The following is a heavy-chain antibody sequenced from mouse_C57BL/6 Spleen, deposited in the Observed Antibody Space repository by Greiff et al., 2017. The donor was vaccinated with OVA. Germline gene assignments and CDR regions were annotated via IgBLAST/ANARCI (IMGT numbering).Heavy chain of an antibody. D-gene: IGHD1-1*01. V-gene: IGHV1-50*01. J-gene: IGHJ2*01. CDR2: IDPSDSYT. Sequence: QVQLQQPGAELVMPGASVKLSCKASGYTFTSYWMQWVKQRPGQGLEWIGEIDPSDSYTNYNQKFKGKATLTVDTSSSTAYMQLSSLTSEDSAVYYCARYGEIYYGSSFDYWGQGTTLTVSS. CDR1: GYTFTSYW. CDR3: ARYGEIYYGSSFDY.